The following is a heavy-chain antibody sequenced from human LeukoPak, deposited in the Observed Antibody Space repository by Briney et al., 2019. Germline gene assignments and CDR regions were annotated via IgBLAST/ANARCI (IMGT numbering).Heavy chain of an antibody. D-gene: IGHD3-10*01. CDR3: ARDQGFGEFPVDY. J-gene: IGHJ4*02. CDR2: ISSSSSTI. CDR1: GFTFSSYS. Sequence: GGSLRLSCAASGFTFSSYSMNWVRQAPGKGLEWVSYISSSSSTIYYADSVKGRFTISRDNAKNSLYLQMNSLRAEDTAVYYCARDQGFGEFPVDYWGQGTLVTVSS. V-gene: IGHV3-48*01.